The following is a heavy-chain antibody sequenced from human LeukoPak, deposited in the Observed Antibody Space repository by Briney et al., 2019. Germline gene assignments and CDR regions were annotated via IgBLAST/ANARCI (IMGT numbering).Heavy chain of an antibody. CDR3: ARGLYSNGGDDAFDI. CDR1: GYTFTGYY. V-gene: IGHV1-2*02. CDR2: INPNSGGT. D-gene: IGHD4-11*01. Sequence: ASVTVSCKASGYTFTGYYMHWVRQAPGQGLEWMGWINPNSGGTNYAQKFQGRVTMTRDTSISTACTELSRLRSDDTAVYYCARGLYSNGGDDAFDIWGQGTMVTVSS. J-gene: IGHJ3*02.